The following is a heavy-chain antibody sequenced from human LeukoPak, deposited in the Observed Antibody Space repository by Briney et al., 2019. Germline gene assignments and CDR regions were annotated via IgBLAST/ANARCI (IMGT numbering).Heavy chain of an antibody. D-gene: IGHD1-1*01. CDR3: ARADNLNAFDY. V-gene: IGHV4-31*03. CDR1: GGSISTGGYF. Sequence: SETLSLTCTVSGGSISTGGYFWTWIRQHPGKGLEWIGSISYSGSTYYNPSLKSRVAISVDSSKNQFSLKLSSVTAADTAVYYCARADNLNAFDYWGQGTLVTVSS. CDR2: ISYSGST. J-gene: IGHJ4*02.